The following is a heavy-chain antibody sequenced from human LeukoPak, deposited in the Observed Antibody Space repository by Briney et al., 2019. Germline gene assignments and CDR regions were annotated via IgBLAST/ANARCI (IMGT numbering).Heavy chain of an antibody. J-gene: IGHJ5*02. CDR3: ARGSKVIVVPAVPENWFDP. CDR1: GGSISSGGYY. CDR2: IYYSGST. D-gene: IGHD2-2*01. Sequence: NTSQTLSLTCTVSGGSISSGGYYWSWIRQHPGKGLEWIGYIYYSGSTYYNPSLKSRVTISVDTSKNQFSLKLSSVTAADTAVYYCARGSKVIVVPAVPENWFDPWGQGTLVTVSS. V-gene: IGHV4-31*03.